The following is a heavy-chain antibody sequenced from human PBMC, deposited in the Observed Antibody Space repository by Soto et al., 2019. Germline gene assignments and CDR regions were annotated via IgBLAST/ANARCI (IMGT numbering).Heavy chain of an antibody. V-gene: IGHV3-11*04. CDR2: IGNSGSTI. CDR3: ARGYSGYDSPRSYYYYGMDV. Sequence: LRVSCAASGFTFIYHYMTWIHQAPGKGLECVSYIGNSGSTIDYADSVKGRFTISRDNAKNTLYLQMNSLRAEDTAVYYCARGYSGYDSPRSYYYYGMDVWGQGTTVTVSS. CDR1: GFTFIYHY. D-gene: IGHD5-12*01. J-gene: IGHJ6*02.